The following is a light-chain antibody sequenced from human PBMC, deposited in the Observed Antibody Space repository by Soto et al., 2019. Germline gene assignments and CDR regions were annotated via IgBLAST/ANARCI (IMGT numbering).Light chain of an antibody. V-gene: IGKV3-15*01. CDR1: QSVSNN. CDR2: DAS. J-gene: IGKJ1*01. CDR3: HQYNNWPPWT. Sequence: ILRTQSPATLSVSPGERATLSCRASQSVSNNLAWYQQKPGQAPRLLIYDASTRATGIPARFSGSGSGTEFTLTISGLQSEEFAAYYCHQYNNWPPWTFGQGTKVEIK.